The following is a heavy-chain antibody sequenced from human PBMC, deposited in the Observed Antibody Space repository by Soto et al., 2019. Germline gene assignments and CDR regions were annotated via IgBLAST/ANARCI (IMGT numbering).Heavy chain of an antibody. D-gene: IGHD3-10*01. CDR3: ARGYGSGTNWYFDL. CDR2: IYSGDST. CDR1: GFTVSSNY. Sequence: EVQLVESGGGLIQPGGSLRLSCAASGFTVSSNYMSWVRQAPGKGLEWVSLIYSGDSTYYADSLKGRFTISRDTSKNTLSLQLNSLRAEDTAVYYCARGYGSGTNWYFDLWGRGTLVTVSS. V-gene: IGHV3-53*01. J-gene: IGHJ2*01.